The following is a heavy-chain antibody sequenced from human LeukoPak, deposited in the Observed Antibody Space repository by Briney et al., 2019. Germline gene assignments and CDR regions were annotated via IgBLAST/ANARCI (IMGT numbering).Heavy chain of an antibody. D-gene: IGHD6-13*01. V-gene: IGHV3-23*01. CDR3: ARDHSSSWLN. CDR1: GFTFSSSA. J-gene: IGHJ4*02. CDR2: ISNNGGYT. Sequence: GGSLRLSCAASGFTFSSSAMSWVRQAPGKGLEWVSAISNNGGYTYYADSVKGRFTISRDNSKNTLYLQMNSLRAEDTAVYYCARDHSSSWLNWGQGTLVTVSS.